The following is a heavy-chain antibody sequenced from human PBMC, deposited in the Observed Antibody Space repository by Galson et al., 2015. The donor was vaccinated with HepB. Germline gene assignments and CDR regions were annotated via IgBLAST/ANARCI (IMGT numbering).Heavy chain of an antibody. Sequence: SLRLSCAASGFTFSSYEMNWVRQAPGKGLEWVSYISSSGSTIYYADSVKGRFTISRDNAKNSLYLQMNSLRAEDTAVYYCASPGSGHGGGIDYWGQGTLVTVSS. J-gene: IGHJ4*02. CDR1: GFTFSSYE. CDR3: ASPGSGHGGGIDY. V-gene: IGHV3-48*03. CDR2: ISSSGSTI. D-gene: IGHD4-23*01.